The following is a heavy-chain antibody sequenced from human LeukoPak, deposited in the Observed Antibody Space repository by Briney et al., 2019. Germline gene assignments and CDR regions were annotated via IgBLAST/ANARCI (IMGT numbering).Heavy chain of an antibody. CDR3: ASPYYYDSSGYPDAFDI. J-gene: IGHJ3*02. V-gene: IGHV1-18*01. Sequence: ASVKVSCKASGYTFTSYGISWVRQAPGQGLEWMGWISAYNGNTNYAQKLQGRVTMATDTSTSTAYMELRSLRSDDTAVYYCASPYYYDSSGYPDAFDIWGQGTMVTVSS. CDR1: GYTFTSYG. CDR2: ISAYNGNT. D-gene: IGHD3-22*01.